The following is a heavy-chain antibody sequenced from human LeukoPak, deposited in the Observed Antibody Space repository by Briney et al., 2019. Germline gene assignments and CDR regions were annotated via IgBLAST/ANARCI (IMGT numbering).Heavy chain of an antibody. V-gene: IGHV4-34*01. CDR3: ARRVAVAGYFDY. CDR1: GGSSSGYY. Sequence: SETLSLTGAVYGGSSSGYYWSWIRQPPGKGLEWIGEINHSGSTNYNPSLKSRVTISVDTSKNQFSLKLSSVTAADTAVYYCARRVAVAGYFDYWGQGTLVTVSS. D-gene: IGHD6-19*01. CDR2: INHSGST. J-gene: IGHJ4*02.